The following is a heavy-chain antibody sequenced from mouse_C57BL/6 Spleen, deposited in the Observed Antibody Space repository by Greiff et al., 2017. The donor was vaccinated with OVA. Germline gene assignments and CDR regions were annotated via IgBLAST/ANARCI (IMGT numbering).Heavy chain of an antibody. CDR2: IYPGDGDT. CDR1: GYAFSSSW. D-gene: IGHD1-1*01. V-gene: IGHV1-82*01. J-gene: IGHJ1*03. Sequence: VQLQQSGPELVKPGASVKISCKASGYAFSSSWMNWVKQRPGKGLEWIGRIYPGDGDTNYNGKFKGKATLTADKSSSTAYMQLSSLTSEDSAVYFCARVATVGYFVVWGTGTTVTVSS. CDR3: ARVATVGYFVV.